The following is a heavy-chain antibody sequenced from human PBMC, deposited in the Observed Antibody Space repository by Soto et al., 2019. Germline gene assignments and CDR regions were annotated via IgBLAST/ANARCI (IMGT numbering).Heavy chain of an antibody. Sequence: QVQLVQSGAAVKKPGSSVKVSCKASGGTFSSYTISWVRQAPGQGLEWMGRIIPILGIANYAQKFQGRVTITADKSTSTAYMELSSLRSEDTAVYYCARLPAALGWFDPWGQGTLVTVSS. D-gene: IGHD2-2*01. J-gene: IGHJ5*02. CDR3: ARLPAALGWFDP. V-gene: IGHV1-69*02. CDR2: IIPILGIA. CDR1: GGTFSSYT.